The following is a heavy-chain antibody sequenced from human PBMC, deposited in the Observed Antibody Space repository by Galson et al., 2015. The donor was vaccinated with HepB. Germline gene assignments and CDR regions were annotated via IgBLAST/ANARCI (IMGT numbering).Heavy chain of an antibody. V-gene: IGHV2-70*11. CDR1: GFSLSTSGMC. CDR3: ARTYYYGSGSYLNWFDP. D-gene: IGHD3-10*01. J-gene: IGHJ5*02. CDR2: IDWDDDK. Sequence: PALVKPTQTLTLTCTFSGFSLSTSGMCVGWIRQPPGKALEWLARIDWDDDKYYSTSLKTRLTISKDTSKNQVVLTMTNMDPVDTATYYCARTYYYGSGSYLNWFDPWGQGTLVTVSS.